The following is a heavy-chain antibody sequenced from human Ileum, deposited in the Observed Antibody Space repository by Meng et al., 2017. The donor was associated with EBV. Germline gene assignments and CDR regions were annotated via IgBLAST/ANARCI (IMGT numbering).Heavy chain of an antibody. D-gene: IGHD3-22*01. J-gene: IGHJ4*02. CDR3: ARVDYDSSGYYPGY. Sequence: EVQLVEYGXXXXXPXXSXXLSCAASGFTFSSYNMNWVRQAPGKGLEWVSSISSSSSYMYYADSLKGRFTISRDNAKNSLFLQMTSLRAEDTAVYYCARVDYDSSGYYPGYWGQGTLVTVSS. CDR2: ISSSSSYM. V-gene: IGHV3-21*01. CDR1: GFTFSSYN.